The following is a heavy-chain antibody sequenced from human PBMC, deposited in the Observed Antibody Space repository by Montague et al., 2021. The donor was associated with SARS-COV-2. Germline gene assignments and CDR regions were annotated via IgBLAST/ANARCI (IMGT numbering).Heavy chain of an antibody. Sequence: SETLSLTCTVSSGSISNYYWSWIRQPPGKGLEWIGVISHTESTNYNPSLESRVSISIDTSKSQFPLRVRSVTAADTVVYYCARSVQFTYGLDVWGQGTTVTVSS. CDR2: ISHTEST. V-gene: IGHV4-59*08. J-gene: IGHJ6*02. CDR1: SGSISNYY. CDR3: ARSVQFTYGLDV. D-gene: IGHD6-19*01.